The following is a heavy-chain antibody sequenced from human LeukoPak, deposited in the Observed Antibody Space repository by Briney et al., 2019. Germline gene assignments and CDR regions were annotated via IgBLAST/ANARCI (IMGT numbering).Heavy chain of an antibody. D-gene: IGHD1-26*01. J-gene: IGHJ4*02. V-gene: IGHV3-30-3*01. CDR1: GFTFSSYA. Sequence: GRFLRLSCAASGFTFSSYAMHWVRQAPGKGLEWVAVISYDGSNKYYADPVKGRFTISRDNSKNTLYLQMNSLRAEDTAVYYCARGREWELLDWGQGTLVTDSS. CDR2: ISYDGSNK. CDR3: ARGREWELLD.